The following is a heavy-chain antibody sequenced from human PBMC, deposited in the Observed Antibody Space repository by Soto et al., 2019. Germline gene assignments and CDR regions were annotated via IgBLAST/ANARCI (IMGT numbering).Heavy chain of an antibody. Sequence: SETLSLTCTVSGGSISSGDYYWSWIRQPPGKGLEWIGYIYYSGSTYYNPSLKSRVTISVDTSKNQFSLKLSSVTAADTAVYYCARVDCSGGSCYSALHDAFDIWGQGTMVTVSS. CDR3: ARVDCSGGSCYSALHDAFDI. CDR1: GGSISSGDYY. CDR2: IYYSGST. J-gene: IGHJ3*02. D-gene: IGHD2-15*01. V-gene: IGHV4-30-4*01.